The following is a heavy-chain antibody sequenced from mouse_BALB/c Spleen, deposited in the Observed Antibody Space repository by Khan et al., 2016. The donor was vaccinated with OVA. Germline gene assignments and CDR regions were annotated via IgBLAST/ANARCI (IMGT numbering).Heavy chain of an antibody. CDR2: IWSGGGT. CDR3: IRNGVFHYYGYSGVDY. J-gene: IGHJ4*01. V-gene: IGHV2-4-1*01. CDR1: GFSLTNFG. Sequence: QVQLKQSGPGLVQPSQNLSIACTVSGFSLTNFGVHWVRQSPGKSLEWLGVIWSGGGTDYNAAFISRLSITKDNSKCQIFVKMNSLRADDTAIYYCIRNGVFHYYGYSGVDYWGQGTSVTVSS. D-gene: IGHD1-2*01.